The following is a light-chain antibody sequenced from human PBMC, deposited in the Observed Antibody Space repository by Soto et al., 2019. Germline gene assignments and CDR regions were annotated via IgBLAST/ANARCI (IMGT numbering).Light chain of an antibody. V-gene: IGKV3-15*01. Sequence: EIVMTQSPATLSVSPGERVTLSCRASQSVSSDLAWYQQKSGQAPRLLIYGASTRATGIPVRFSGSGSGAEFTLTISSLQSEDFAVYYCQQYNKWPPITFGQGTRLEIK. CDR3: QQYNKWPPIT. CDR1: QSVSSD. CDR2: GAS. J-gene: IGKJ5*01.